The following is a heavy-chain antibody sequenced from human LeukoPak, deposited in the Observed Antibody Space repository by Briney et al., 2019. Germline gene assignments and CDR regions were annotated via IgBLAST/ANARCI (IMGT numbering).Heavy chain of an antibody. CDR2: ISYDGSNK. CDR3: AKTSVSSGWAYFDY. CDR1: GFTFSTNF. V-gene: IGHV3-30*18. D-gene: IGHD6-19*01. Sequence: PGGSLRLSCAASGFTFSTNFMSWVRQAPGKGLEWVAVISYDGSNKYYADSVKGRFTISRDNSKNTLYLQMNSLRAEDTALYYCAKTSVSSGWAYFDYWGQGTLVTVSS. J-gene: IGHJ4*02.